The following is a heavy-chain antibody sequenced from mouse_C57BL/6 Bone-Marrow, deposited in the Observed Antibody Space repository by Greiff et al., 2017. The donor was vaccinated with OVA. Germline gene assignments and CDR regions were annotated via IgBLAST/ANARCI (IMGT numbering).Heavy chain of an antibody. D-gene: IGHD2-10*01. V-gene: IGHV1-82*01. CDR3: ARGGTYYGNYYFDY. J-gene: IGHJ2*01. CDR1: GYAFSSSW. Sequence: QVQLQQSGPELVKPGASVKISCKASGYAFSSSWMNWVKQRPGKGLEWIGRIYPGDGDTNYNGKFKGKATLTADKSSSTAYMQLSSLTSEDSAVYFCARGGTYYGNYYFDYWGQGTTRTVSS. CDR2: IYPGDGDT.